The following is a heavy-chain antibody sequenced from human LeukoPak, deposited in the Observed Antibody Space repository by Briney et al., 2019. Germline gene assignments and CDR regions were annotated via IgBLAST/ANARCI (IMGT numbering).Heavy chain of an antibody. CDR1: GYTFTSYD. Sequence: ASVKVSCKASGYTFTSYDINWVRQATGQGLEWMGWMNPNSGNTGYAQKFQGRVTMTRNTSISTAYMELSSLRSEDTAVYYCARGRSYCSGGSCSYDAFDIWGQGTTVTVSS. V-gene: IGHV1-8*01. CDR3: ARGRSYCSGGSCSYDAFDI. CDR2: MNPNSGNT. J-gene: IGHJ3*02. D-gene: IGHD2-15*01.